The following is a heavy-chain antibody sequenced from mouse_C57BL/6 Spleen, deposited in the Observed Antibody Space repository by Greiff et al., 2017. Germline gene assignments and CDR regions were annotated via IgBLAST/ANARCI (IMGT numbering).Heavy chain of an antibody. D-gene: IGHD3-2*02. CDR3: ARSGYDY. CDR1: GFTITHTY. Sequence: VQLQQSVAELVRPGASVKLSCTASGFTITHTYMHWVKQRPEQGLEWIGRIFPANGNTKYAPKFQGKATITAETSSNTAYLPLSSLTSEDTAIYYCARSGYDYWGQGTTLTVSS. J-gene: IGHJ2*01. V-gene: IGHV14-3*01. CDR2: IFPANGNT.